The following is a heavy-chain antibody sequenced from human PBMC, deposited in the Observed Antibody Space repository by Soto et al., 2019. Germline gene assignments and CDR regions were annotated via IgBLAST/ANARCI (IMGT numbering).Heavy chain of an antibody. J-gene: IGHJ4*02. CDR3: ARVDTGLSIDN. CDR1: GGSIGTYY. V-gene: IGHV4-59*01. Sequence: SETLSLTCTVSGGSIGTYYWGWVRQPPGKGLEWIGYIFYSGATNSNPSLKSRVTLSVDTSKSQFSLKLNSVTAADTAIYYCARVDTGLSIDNWGQGTLVTVSS. D-gene: IGHD2-8*02. CDR2: IFYSGAT.